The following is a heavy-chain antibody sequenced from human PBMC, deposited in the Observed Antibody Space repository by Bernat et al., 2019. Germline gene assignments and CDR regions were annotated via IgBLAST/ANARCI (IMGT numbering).Heavy chain of an antibody. J-gene: IGHJ4*02. CDR2: IYHSGST. V-gene: IGHV4-4*02. CDR1: GGSISSSNW. Sequence: QVQLQESGPGLVKPSGTLSLTCAVSGGSISSSNWWSWVRQPPGKGLEWIGEIYHSGSTNYNPSLKSRVTISVDKSKNQFSLKLSSVTAADTAVYYCARAVLRSDYWSGYSYYFDYWGQGTLVTVSS. D-gene: IGHD3-3*01. CDR3: ARAVLRSDYWSGYSYYFDY.